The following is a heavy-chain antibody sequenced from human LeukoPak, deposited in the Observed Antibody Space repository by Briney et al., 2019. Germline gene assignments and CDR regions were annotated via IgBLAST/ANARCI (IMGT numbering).Heavy chain of an antibody. J-gene: IGHJ4*02. CDR1: GYTFTGYY. CDR3: ARDQPNWDGDY. D-gene: IGHD7-27*01. CDR2: INPNSGGT. V-gene: IGHV1-2*04. Sequence: VASVKVSCKASGYTFTGYYMHWVRQAPGQGLEWMGWINPNSGGTNYAQKFQGWVTMTRDTSISTAYMELSRLRSDDTAVYYCARDQPNWDGDYWGQGTLVTVSS.